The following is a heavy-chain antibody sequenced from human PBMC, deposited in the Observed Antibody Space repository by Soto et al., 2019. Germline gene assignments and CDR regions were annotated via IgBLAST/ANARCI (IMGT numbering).Heavy chain of an antibody. CDR3: ARVGGYSYGGVDY. V-gene: IGHV1-46*01. D-gene: IGHD5-18*01. CDR1: GYTFTSYY. CDR2: INPSGGST. Sequence: QVQLVQSGAEVKKPGASVKVSCKASGYTFTSYYMHWVRQAPGQGLEWMGIINPSGGSTTYAQKCQGRVTMTRATSTSTVYMELSSLRSEDTAGYYCARVGGYSYGGVDYWGQGTPVTVSS. J-gene: IGHJ4*02.